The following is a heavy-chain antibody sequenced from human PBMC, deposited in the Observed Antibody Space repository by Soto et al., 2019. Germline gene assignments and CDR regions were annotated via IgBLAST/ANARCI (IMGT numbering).Heavy chain of an antibody. CDR1: GFAFNNYW. J-gene: IGHJ6*02. Sequence: PGGSLRLSCAASGFAFNNYWMSWVRQAPGKGPEWVASIKYDGSEKYYADSVKGRFTISRDNSKNTLYLQMNSLRAEDTAVYYCARSRDGYSFYFYYGMDGWGQGTTVTVSS. CDR2: IKYDGSEK. D-gene: IGHD4-4*01. V-gene: IGHV3-7*03. CDR3: ARSRDGYSFYFYYGMDG.